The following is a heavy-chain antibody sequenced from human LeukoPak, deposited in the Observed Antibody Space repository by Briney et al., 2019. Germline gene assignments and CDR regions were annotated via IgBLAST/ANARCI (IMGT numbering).Heavy chain of an antibody. V-gene: IGHV1-2*02. J-gene: IGHJ4*02. Sequence: PGASVKVSCKASGYTFTGYYMHWVRQAPGQGLEWMGWINPNSGGTNYAQKFQGRVTMTRDTSISTAYMELSRLRSDDTAVYYCARVALRYSSGWYYFDYWGQGTLVTVSS. D-gene: IGHD6-19*01. CDR2: INPNSGGT. CDR1: GYTFTGYY. CDR3: ARVALRYSSGWYYFDY.